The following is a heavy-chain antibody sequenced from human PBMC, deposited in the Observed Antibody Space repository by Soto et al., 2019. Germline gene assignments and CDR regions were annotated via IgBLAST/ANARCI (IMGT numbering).Heavy chain of an antibody. CDR1: GGSISSGDYY. D-gene: IGHD3-22*01. CDR3: ARRRYYYDTTGFDI. J-gene: IGHJ3*02. Sequence: PSETLSLTCTVSGGSISSGDYYWSWIRQPPGMGLERIGYIYYSGNTNYNPSLKSRVTISVDTSKNHFSLNLYSVTAADTAVYYCARRRYYYDTTGFDIWGQGTMVTVSS. V-gene: IGHV4-61*03. CDR2: IYYSGNT.